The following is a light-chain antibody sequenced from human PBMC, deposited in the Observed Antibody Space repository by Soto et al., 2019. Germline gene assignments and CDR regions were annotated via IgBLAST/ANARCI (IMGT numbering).Light chain of an antibody. V-gene: IGKV3-20*01. CDR3: QQYGSSPRT. CDR1: QSVSSSY. J-gene: IGKJ1*01. CDR2: GAS. Sequence: EIVLTQSPGTLSLSPGERATLSCRASQSVSSSYLAWYQQKPGQAPRLLIYGASSRATGLPDRFSGSGSRTAFPLTISRLEPEDFAVYYCQQYGSSPRTFGQGTKVEIK.